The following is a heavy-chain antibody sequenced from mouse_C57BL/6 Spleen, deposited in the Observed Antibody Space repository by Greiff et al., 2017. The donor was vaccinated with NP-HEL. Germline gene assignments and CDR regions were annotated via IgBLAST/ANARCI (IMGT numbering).Heavy chain of an antibody. CDR1: GYSFTSYY. D-gene: IGHD1-1*01. J-gene: IGHJ2*01. Sequence: KQSGPELVKPGASVKISCKASGYSFTSYYIHWVKQRPGQGLEWIGWIYPGSGNTKYNEKFKGKATLTADTSSSTAYMQLSSLTSEDSAVYYCAQGDYYGSSLFDYWGQGTTLTVSS. CDR2: IYPGSGNT. CDR3: AQGDYYGSSLFDY. V-gene: IGHV1-66*01.